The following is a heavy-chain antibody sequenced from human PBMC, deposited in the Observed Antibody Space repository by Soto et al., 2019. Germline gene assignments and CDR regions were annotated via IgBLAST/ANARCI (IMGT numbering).Heavy chain of an antibody. CDR3: AKGKLRYFHWLSGMDV. J-gene: IGHJ6*02. Sequence: GGSLRLSCAASGFTFSSYAMSWVRQAPGKGLEWVSAISGSGGSTYYADSVKGRFTISRDNSKNTLYLQMNSLRAEDTAVYYCAKGKLRYFHWLSGMDVWGQGTTVTVSS. CDR1: GFTFSSYA. D-gene: IGHD3-9*01. CDR2: ISGSGGST. V-gene: IGHV3-23*01.